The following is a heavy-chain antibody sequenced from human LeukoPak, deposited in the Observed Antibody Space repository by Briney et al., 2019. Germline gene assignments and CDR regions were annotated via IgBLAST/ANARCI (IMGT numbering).Heavy chain of an antibody. J-gene: IGHJ4*02. CDR3: ARDQYDTWSRRGNFDS. CDR1: GFAFSSYA. CDR2: IKLDGSEK. Sequence: GGSLRLSCAASGFAFSSYAMSWVRQAPGKGLEWVANIKLDGSEKNYVDSVKGRFTISRDNTKNSLYLQMNSLRVEDTAVFYCARDQYDTWSRRGNFDSWGQGTLVIVSS. V-gene: IGHV3-7*03. D-gene: IGHD3-3*01.